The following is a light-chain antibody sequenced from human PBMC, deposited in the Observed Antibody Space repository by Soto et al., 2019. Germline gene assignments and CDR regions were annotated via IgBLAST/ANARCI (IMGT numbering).Light chain of an antibody. V-gene: IGKV3-11*01. Sequence: EIVLTQSPATLSLSPGERATLSCRASQSVRNYLAWSQQKPGQAPRLLIYDASNRAAGVPGRFSGSGSGTDFTVTISSLEPEDFAVYYCQQRSNWPWTFGQGTKVEIK. CDR3: QQRSNWPWT. CDR1: QSVRNY. CDR2: DAS. J-gene: IGKJ1*01.